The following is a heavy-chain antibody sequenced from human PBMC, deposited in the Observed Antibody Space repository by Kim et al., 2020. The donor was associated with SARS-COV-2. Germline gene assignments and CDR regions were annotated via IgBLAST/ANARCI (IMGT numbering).Heavy chain of an antibody. Sequence: GGSLRLSCAASGFTFSSYWMSWVRQAPGKGLEWVANIKQDGSEKYYVDSVKGRFTISRDNAKNSLYLQMNSLRAEDTAVYYCARDGSDVLAVAGHGYWGQGTLVTVSS. J-gene: IGHJ4*02. V-gene: IGHV3-7*01. CDR1: GFTFSSYW. D-gene: IGHD6-19*01. CDR3: ARDGSDVLAVAGHGY. CDR2: IKQDGSEK.